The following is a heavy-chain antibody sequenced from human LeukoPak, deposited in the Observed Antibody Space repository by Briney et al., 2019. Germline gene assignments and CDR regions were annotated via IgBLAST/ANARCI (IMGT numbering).Heavy chain of an antibody. Sequence: SQTLSLTCTVSGGSISSGGYYWSWIRQHPGKGLEWIGYIYYSGSTYYNPSLKSRVTISVDTSRNQFSLKLSSVTAADTAVYYCARLGDERGPFDYWGQGTLVTVSS. CDR2: IYYSGST. J-gene: IGHJ4*02. CDR1: GGSISSGGYY. D-gene: IGHD2-21*02. CDR3: ARLGDERGPFDY. V-gene: IGHV4-31*03.